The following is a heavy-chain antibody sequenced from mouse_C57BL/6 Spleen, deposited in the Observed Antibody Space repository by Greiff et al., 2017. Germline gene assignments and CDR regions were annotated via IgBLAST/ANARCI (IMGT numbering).Heavy chain of an antibody. CDR1: GYAFGSSW. J-gene: IGHJ2*01. D-gene: IGHD3-2*02. CDR3: ARLAQATFFDY. V-gene: IGHV1-82*01. CDR2: IYPGDGDT. Sequence: VQLQESGPELVKPGASGKISCKASGYAFGSSWMNGVKQGPGRGLGWIGRIYPGDGDTNYNGKFKGKATLTADKSSSTAYMQLSSLTSEDSAVYFCARLAQATFFDYWGQGTTLTVSS.